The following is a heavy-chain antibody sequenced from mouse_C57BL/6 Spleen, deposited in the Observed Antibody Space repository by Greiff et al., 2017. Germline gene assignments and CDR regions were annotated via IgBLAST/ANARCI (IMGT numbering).Heavy chain of an antibody. CDR2: ISDGGSYT. CDR1: GFTFSSYA. Sequence: VQLKESGGGLVKPGGSLKLSCAASGFTFSSYAMSWVRQTPEKRLEWVATISDGGSYTYYPDNVQGRFTISRDNAKNNLYLLKSHMKSEDTAMYYCGRGSSGYVWFAYWGQGTLVTVSA. CDR3: GRGSSGYVWFAY. V-gene: IGHV5-4*01. J-gene: IGHJ3*01. D-gene: IGHD3-2*02.